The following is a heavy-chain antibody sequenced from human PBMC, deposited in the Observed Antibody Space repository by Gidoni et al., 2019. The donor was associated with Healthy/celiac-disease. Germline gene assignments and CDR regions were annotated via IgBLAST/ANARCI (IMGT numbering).Heavy chain of an antibody. CDR2: ISGSGGST. Sequence: EVQLLESGGGLVQPGGSLILSCAASCFTFRSSAMSWVRQAPGKGLEWVSAISGSGGSTYYADSVKGRFTISRDNSKNTLYLQMNSLRAEDTAVYYCAKDPETEGYGDYRWYYFDYWGQGTLVTVSS. J-gene: IGHJ4*02. CDR1: CFTFRSSA. V-gene: IGHV3-23*01. CDR3: AKDPETEGYGDYRWYYFDY. D-gene: IGHD4-17*01.